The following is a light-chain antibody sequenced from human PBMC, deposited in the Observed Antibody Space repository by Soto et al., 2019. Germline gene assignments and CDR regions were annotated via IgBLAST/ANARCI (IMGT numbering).Light chain of an antibody. J-gene: IGLJ1*01. Sequence: QSALTQPASVSGSPGQSITLSCTGTSSDVGAYNSVSWYQQHPGKAPKLIIYDVSTRPSGVSNRFSGSKSVNTASLTISGLQAEDEADYYCSSSTTSTTRVFGTGTKLTVL. CDR2: DVS. CDR3: SSSTTSTTRV. CDR1: SSDVGAYNS. V-gene: IGLV2-14*03.